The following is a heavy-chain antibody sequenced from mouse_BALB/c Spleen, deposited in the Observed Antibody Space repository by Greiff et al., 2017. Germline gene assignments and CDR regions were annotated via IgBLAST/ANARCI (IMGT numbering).Heavy chain of an antibody. D-gene: IGHD2-4*01. CDR1: GYSITSDYA. V-gene: IGHV3-2*02. J-gene: IGHJ3*01. Sequence: EVKLVESGPGLVKPSQSLSLTCTVTGYSITSDYAWNWIRQFPGNKLEWMGYISYSGSTSYNPSLKSRISITRDTSKNQFFLQLNSVTTEDTATYYCANMITIGFAYWGQGTLVTVSA. CDR2: ISYSGST. CDR3: ANMITIGFAY.